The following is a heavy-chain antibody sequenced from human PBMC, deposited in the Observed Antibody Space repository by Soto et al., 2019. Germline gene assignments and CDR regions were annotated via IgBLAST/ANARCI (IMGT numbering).Heavy chain of an antibody. CDR3: ARDLAAADY. Sequence: QVQLVQSGAEVKKPGASVKVSCKASGYTFTNYYIHWVRQAPGQGLEWMGIINPTGGSTNYAQKFQGRVTLTIDTSTSTVYMELSSLRFEDTAVYYCARDLAAADYWGQGTLVTVSS. J-gene: IGHJ4*02. D-gene: IGHD6-13*01. CDR2: INPTGGST. CDR1: GYTFTNYY. V-gene: IGHV1-46*01.